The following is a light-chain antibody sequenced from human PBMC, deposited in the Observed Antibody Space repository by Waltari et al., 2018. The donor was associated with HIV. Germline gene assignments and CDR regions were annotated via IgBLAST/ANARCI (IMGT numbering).Light chain of an antibody. V-gene: IGKV2-30*01. Sequence: DVVMTQSPLSLPATLGQPASISCRSSVSLVNSDGNTYLNWYHQRPGQSPRRLFYKVSDRDSGVPDRVSASGSDSDFTLTISRVEAEDVGIYYCLQATCWPFTFGPGTTVHI. CDR2: KVS. CDR3: LQATCWPFT. J-gene: IGKJ3*01. CDR1: VSLVNSDGNTY.